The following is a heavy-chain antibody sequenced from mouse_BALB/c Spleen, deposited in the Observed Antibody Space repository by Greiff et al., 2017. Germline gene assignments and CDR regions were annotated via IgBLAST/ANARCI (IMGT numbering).Heavy chain of an antibody. V-gene: IGHV2-9*02. D-gene: IGHD1-1*01. CDR2: IWAGGST. CDR3: AREGITTVAYYYAMDY. J-gene: IGHJ4*01. Sequence: QVQLKESGPGLVAPSQSLSITCTVSGFSLTSYGVHWVRQPPGKGLEWLGVIWAGGSTNYNSALMSRLSISKDNSKSQVFLKMNSLQTDDTAMYYCAREGITTVAYYYAMDYWGQGTSVTVSS. CDR1: GFSLTSYG.